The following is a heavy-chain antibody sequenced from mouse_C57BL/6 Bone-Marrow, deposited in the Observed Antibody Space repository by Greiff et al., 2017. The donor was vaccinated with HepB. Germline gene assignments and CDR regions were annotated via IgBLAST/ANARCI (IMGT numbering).Heavy chain of an antibody. Sequence: QVQLKESGAELVKPGASVKISCKASGYAFSSYWMNWVKQRPGKGLEWIGQIYPGDGDTNYNGKFKGKATLTADKSSSTAYMQLSSLTSEDSAVYFCARSITTVVRDYWGQGTTLTVSS. D-gene: IGHD1-1*01. J-gene: IGHJ2*01. CDR2: IYPGDGDT. V-gene: IGHV1-80*01. CDR1: GYAFSSYW. CDR3: ARSITTVVRDY.